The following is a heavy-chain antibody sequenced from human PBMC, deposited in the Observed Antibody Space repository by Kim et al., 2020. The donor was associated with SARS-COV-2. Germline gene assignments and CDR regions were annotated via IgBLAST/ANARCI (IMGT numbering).Heavy chain of an antibody. CDR1: GGSISSGGYY. CDR2: IYYSGST. CDR3: ARGRGLITMIVVVVGAFDY. V-gene: IGHV4-31*03. D-gene: IGHD3-22*01. J-gene: IGHJ4*02. Sequence: SETLSLTCTVSGGSISSGGYYWSWIRQHPGKGLEWIGYIYYSGSTYYNPSLKSRLTISVDTSKNQFSLKLSSVTAADTAVYYCARGRGLITMIVVVVGAFDYWGQGTLVTVSS.